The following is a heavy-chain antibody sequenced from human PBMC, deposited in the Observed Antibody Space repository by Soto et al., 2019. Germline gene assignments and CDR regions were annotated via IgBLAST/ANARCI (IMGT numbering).Heavy chain of an antibody. CDR2: ISAYNGNT. V-gene: IGHV1-18*01. J-gene: IGHJ6*03. CDR1: GYTFTSYG. CDR3: ARAHGALHLSSRPYYYYYYMDV. Sequence: ASVKVSCKASGYTFTSYGISWVRQAPGQGLEWMGWISAYNGNTNYAQKLQGRVTMTTDTSTSTAYMELRSLRSDDTAVYYCARAHGALHLSSRPYYYYYYMDVWGKGTTVTVSS. D-gene: IGHD6-13*01.